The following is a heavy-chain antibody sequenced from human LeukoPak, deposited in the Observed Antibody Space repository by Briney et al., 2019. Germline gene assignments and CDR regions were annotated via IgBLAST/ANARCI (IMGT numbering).Heavy chain of an antibody. V-gene: IGHV4-39*07. D-gene: IGHD3-10*01. CDR2: IYYSGST. CDR1: GGSFSSYY. Sequence: PSETLSLTCAVYGGSFSSYYWGWIRQPPGKGLEWIGSIYYSGSTYYNPSLKSRVTISVDTSKNQFSLKLSSVTAADTAVYYCARQVRGNNDYWGQGTLVTVSS. CDR3: ARQVRGNNDY. J-gene: IGHJ4*02.